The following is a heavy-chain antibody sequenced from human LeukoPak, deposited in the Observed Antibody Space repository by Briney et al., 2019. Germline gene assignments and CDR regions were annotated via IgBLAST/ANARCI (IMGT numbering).Heavy chain of an antibody. Sequence: SQTLSLTCAISGDSVSSNSAAWNWIRQSPSRGLEWLGRTYYRSKWYNDYAVSVKSRITINPDTSKNQFSLQLNSVTPEDTAVYYCARAYCSSTSCYLSYGMDVWGQGTTVPVSS. J-gene: IGHJ6*02. CDR2: TYYRSKWYN. CDR1: GDSVSSNSAA. D-gene: IGHD2-2*01. V-gene: IGHV6-1*01. CDR3: ARAYCSSTSCYLSYGMDV.